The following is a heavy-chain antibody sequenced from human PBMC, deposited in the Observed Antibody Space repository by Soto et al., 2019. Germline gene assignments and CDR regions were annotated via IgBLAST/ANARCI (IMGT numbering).Heavy chain of an antibody. Sequence: QVQLVQSGAEVKKPGASVKVSCKASGYTFTSYAMHWVRQAPGQRREWMGWINAGNGNTKYSQKFQGRVTITRDTSASTAYMELSSLRSEDTAVYYCARGVYCSSTSCYGAYYYYYMDVWGKGTTVTVSS. CDR1: GYTFTSYA. CDR3: ARGVYCSSTSCYGAYYYYYMDV. V-gene: IGHV1-3*01. D-gene: IGHD2-2*01. J-gene: IGHJ6*03. CDR2: INAGNGNT.